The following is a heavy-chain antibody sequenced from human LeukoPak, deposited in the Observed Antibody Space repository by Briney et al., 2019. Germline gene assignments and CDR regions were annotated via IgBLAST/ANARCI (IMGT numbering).Heavy chain of an antibody. V-gene: IGHV3-23*01. CDR3: AKGYRAAAAGSSPFDY. CDR1: GFTFSSYA. Sequence: GGSLRLSCAASGFTFSSYAMSWVRQAPGKGLEWVSAISGSGGSTYYADSVKGRFTISRDNSKNTLYLQMNSLRAEDTAVYYCAKGYRAAAAGSSPFDYWGQGTLVAVSS. CDR2: ISGSGGST. J-gene: IGHJ4*02. D-gene: IGHD6-13*01.